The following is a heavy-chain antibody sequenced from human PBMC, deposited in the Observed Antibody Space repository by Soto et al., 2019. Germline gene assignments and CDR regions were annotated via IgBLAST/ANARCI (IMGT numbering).Heavy chain of an antibody. CDR1: GDTASSNSPA. Sequence: CQILSLSCAIYGDTASSNSPAWNCIRQSPSRALESLGRTYYRSKWYYDYAESVKSRLTINPDTSKKQFSLQLDSVTPEDTAVYYCAREGSTGFYYWFDPWGQGTMVPVS. J-gene: IGHJ5*02. CDR2: TYYRSKWYY. D-gene: IGHD3-22*01. CDR3: AREGSTGFYYWFDP. V-gene: IGHV6-1*01.